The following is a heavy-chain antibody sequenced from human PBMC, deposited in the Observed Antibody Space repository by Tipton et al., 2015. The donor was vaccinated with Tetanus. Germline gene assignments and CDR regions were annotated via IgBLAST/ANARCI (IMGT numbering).Heavy chain of an antibody. CDR2: INPSGGGT. Sequence: QSGPEVKKPGASVKLSCATSGFPFSRPFIHWVRQAPGHGLEWMGLINPSGGGTTYAQKFRDRVTITRDTSTSTASMEVRSLTYDDTAVYYCGRASGYHYGSGSYYSGEDYWGQGTLVTVSS. J-gene: IGHJ4*02. V-gene: IGHV1-46*01. CDR3: GRASGYHYGSGSYYSGEDY. CDR1: GFPFSRPF. D-gene: IGHD3-10*01.